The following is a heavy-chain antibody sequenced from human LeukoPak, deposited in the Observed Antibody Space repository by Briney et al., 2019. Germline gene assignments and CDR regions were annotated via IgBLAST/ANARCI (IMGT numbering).Heavy chain of an antibody. CDR3: ARMYDSVGYYYPFDY. V-gene: IGHV4-39*07. Sequence: SETLSLTCSASGGSISSSNYYWGWIRQPPGEGLEWIGSIYYSGSTYYNPSLKSRVTISADTSKNHFSLKLSSVTAADTAVYFCARMYDSVGYYYPFDYWGQGTLVTVSS. CDR2: IYYSGST. D-gene: IGHD3-22*01. CDR1: GGSISSSNYY. J-gene: IGHJ4*02.